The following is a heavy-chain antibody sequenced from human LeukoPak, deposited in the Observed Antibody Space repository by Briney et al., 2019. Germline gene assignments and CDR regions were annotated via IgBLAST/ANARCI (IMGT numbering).Heavy chain of an antibody. CDR1: GFTFDDYG. CDR2: INWNGGST. D-gene: IGHD2-15*01. J-gene: IGHJ4*02. CDR3: ARTYGSGSLDY. V-gene: IGHV3-20*04. Sequence: AGGSLRLSCAASGFTFDDYGMSWVRQAPGKGLEWVSGINWNGGSTGYADSVKGRFTISRDNAKNSLYLQMNSLRAEDTAVYYCARTYGSGSLDYGGQGTLVTVSS.